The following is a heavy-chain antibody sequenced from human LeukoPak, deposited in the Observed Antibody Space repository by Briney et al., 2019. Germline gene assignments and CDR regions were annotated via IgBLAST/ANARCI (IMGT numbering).Heavy chain of an antibody. CDR1: GFTFSSYA. D-gene: IGHD1-1*01. V-gene: IGHV3-23*01. J-gene: IGHJ4*02. CDR2: ISGSGSST. Sequence: RPVGSLRLSCAASGFTFSSYAMSWVRQAPGKGLEWVSTISGSGSSTYYADSVKGRFTISRDYAKNSLYLQMNSLRAEDTAVYHCARDWGNWDFDYWGQGTLVIVSS. CDR3: ARDWGNWDFDY.